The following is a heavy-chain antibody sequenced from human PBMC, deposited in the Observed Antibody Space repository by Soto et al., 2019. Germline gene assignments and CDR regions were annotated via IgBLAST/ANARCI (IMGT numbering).Heavy chain of an antibody. J-gene: IGHJ4*02. Sequence: EVQLVESGGGLVQPGRSLRLSCAASGFTFDDYAMHWVRQAPGKGLEGGSGISWNSGIIVYADSVKGRFTISRDNAKNSLYLQMNSLRAEDTALYYCAKDKWVGATLGVFDYWGQGTLVTVSS. CDR1: GFTFDDYA. CDR3: AKDKWVGATLGVFDY. V-gene: IGHV3-9*01. D-gene: IGHD1-26*01. CDR2: ISWNSGII.